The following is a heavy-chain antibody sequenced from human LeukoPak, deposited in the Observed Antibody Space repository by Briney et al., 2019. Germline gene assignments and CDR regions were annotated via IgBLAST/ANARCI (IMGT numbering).Heavy chain of an antibody. J-gene: IGHJ4*02. CDR1: GASISSGTYS. Sequence: SETLSLTCTVSGASISSGTYSWSWIRQPPGKGLEWIGEINHSGSTNYNPSLKSRVTISVDTSKNQFSLKLSSVTAADTAVYYCARGGGPSYCGGDCYIFDYWGQGTLVTVSS. V-gene: IGHV4-39*07. CDR2: INHSGST. D-gene: IGHD2-21*02. CDR3: ARGGGPSYCGGDCYIFDY.